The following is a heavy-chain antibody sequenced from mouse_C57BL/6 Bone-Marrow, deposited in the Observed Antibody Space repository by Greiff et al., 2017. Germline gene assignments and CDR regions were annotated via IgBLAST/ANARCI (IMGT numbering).Heavy chain of an antibody. D-gene: IGHD2-14*01. V-gene: IGHV1-55*01. Sequence: VQLQQPGAELVKPGASVKMSCKASGYTFTSYWITWVKQRPGQGLEWIGDIYPGSGSTNYNEKFKSKATLTVDPSSSTAYMQLSSLTSEDSAVYYCSSDAIGCLPAYWGQGTLVTVSS. CDR1: GYTFTSYW. J-gene: IGHJ3*01. CDR2: IYPGSGST. CDR3: SSDAIGCLPAY.